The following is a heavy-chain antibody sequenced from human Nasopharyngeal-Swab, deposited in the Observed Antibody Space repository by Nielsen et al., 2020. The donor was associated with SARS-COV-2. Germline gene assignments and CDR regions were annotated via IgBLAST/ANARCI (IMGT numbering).Heavy chain of an antibody. CDR2: IYPGDSDT. V-gene: IGHV5-51*01. CDR3: ARDSYCSGGSCYPGYYYYGMDV. CDR1: GYSFTSYW. Sequence: GESLKISCQGSGYSFTSYWIGWVRQMPGKGLEWMRIIYPGDSDTRYSPSFQGQVTISADKSISTAYLQWSSLKASDTAMYYCARDSYCSGGSCYPGYYYYGMDVWGQGTTVTVSS. D-gene: IGHD2-15*01. J-gene: IGHJ6*02.